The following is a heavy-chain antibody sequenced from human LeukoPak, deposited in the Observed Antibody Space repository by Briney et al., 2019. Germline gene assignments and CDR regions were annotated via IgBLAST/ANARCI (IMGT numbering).Heavy chain of an antibody. J-gene: IGHJ4*02. CDR3: ARAAYSSGWTVEYYFDY. D-gene: IGHD6-19*01. V-gene: IGHV1-46*01. Sequence: ASVKVSCKASGHTFTSYYMHWVRQAPGQGLEWMGIINPSGGSTSYAQKFQGRVTMTRDTSTSTVYMELSSLRSEDTAVYYCARAAYSSGWTVEYYFDYWGQGTLVTVSS. CDR2: INPSGGST. CDR1: GHTFTSYY.